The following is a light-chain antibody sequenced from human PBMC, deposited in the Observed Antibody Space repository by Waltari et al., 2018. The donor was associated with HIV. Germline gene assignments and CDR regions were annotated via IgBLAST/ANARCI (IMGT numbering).Light chain of an antibody. CDR3: QQSSDTPYT. CDR2: SAS. J-gene: IGKJ2*01. Sequence: SLSASVGDRVVISCRASQTISNYLNWYQQKPGKSPKLLIYSASALISGVPARFSGGGSGTDFTLAINNLQPEDFATYYCQQSSDTPYTFGLGTKVEIK. CDR1: QTISNY. V-gene: IGKV1-39*01.